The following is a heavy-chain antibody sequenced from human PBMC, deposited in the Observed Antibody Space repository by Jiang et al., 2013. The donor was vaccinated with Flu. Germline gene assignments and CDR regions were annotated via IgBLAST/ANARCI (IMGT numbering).Heavy chain of an antibody. CDR1: GFTVSSNY. V-gene: IGHV3-53*01. CDR3: ARENWNDFWSGHKSSAYWYFDL. CDR2: IYSGGST. D-gene: IGHD3-3*01. Sequence: VQLLESGGGLIQPGGSLRLSCAASGFTVSSNYMSWVRQAPGKGLEWVSVIYSGGSTYYADSVKGRFTISRDNSKNTLYLRMNSLRAEDTAVYYCARENWNDFWSGHKSSAYWYFDLWGRGTLVTVSS. J-gene: IGHJ2*01.